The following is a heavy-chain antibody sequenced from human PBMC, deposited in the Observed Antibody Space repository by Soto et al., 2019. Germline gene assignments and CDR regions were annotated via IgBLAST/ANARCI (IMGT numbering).Heavy chain of an antibody. J-gene: IGHJ4*02. Sequence: QITLKESGPTLVKPTQTVTLTCTFSGFSLTTSGVSVGWIRQPPGKALEWLAFIYWNDDKRYTPALKSRLAITKDNPKKQVVHTVTNVDPADTAPYYWSNRGGPRGSFDYWGQGTRVTVSS. V-gene: IGHV2-5*01. CDR1: GFSLTTSGVS. D-gene: IGHD6-25*01. CDR2: IYWNDDK. CDR3: SNRGGPRGSFDY.